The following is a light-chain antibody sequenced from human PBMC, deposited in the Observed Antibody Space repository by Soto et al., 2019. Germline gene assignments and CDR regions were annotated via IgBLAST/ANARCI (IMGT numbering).Light chain of an antibody. V-gene: IGKV3-11*01. CDR3: QQRSNWPVT. Sequence: EIVLTQSPATLSLSPGERATLSCRASRSVSSYLAWYQQKPGQAPRLLIYDASNRATGIPARFSGSGSGTEFTLTISSLEPEDFAVYYCQQRSNWPVTFGQGTRLEIK. CDR2: DAS. J-gene: IGKJ5*01. CDR1: RSVSSY.